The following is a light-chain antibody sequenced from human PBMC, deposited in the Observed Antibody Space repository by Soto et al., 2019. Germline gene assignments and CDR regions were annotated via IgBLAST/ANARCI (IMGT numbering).Light chain of an antibody. CDR3: QHYNSYSST. CDR1: QSIDSW. V-gene: IGKV1-5*03. J-gene: IGKJ1*01. Sequence: DIQMTQSPSTLSASIGDRVTITCRASQSIDSWLAWYQQKPGKAPKLLIYKASSLQTGVPSRFRGSGSGTEFTLTISSLQPDDFATYYCQHYNSYSSTFGQGTKVEVK. CDR2: KAS.